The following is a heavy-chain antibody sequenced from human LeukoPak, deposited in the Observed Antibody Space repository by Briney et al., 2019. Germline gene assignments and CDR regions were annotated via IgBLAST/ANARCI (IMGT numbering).Heavy chain of an antibody. D-gene: IGHD6-19*01. CDR2: IYYSGST. Sequence: SETLSLTCTVSGGSISSYYWSWIRQPPGKGLEWIGYIYYSGSTNYSPSLKSRVTISVDTSKNQFSLKLSSVTAADTAVYYCARDQSNGSGFTWFDPWGQGTLVTVSS. CDR1: GGSISSYY. V-gene: IGHV4-59*01. J-gene: IGHJ5*02. CDR3: ARDQSNGSGFTWFDP.